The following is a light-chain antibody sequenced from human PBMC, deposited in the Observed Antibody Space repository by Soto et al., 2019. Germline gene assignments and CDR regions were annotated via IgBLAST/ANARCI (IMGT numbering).Light chain of an antibody. CDR2: GNI. CDR1: SSNIGAGYD. J-gene: IGLJ2*01. CDR3: QSYDSSLSGSV. V-gene: IGLV1-40*01. Sequence: QSVLTQPPSVSGAPGQRVTISCTGSSSNIGAGYDVHWYQQLPGTAPKLLIYGNINRPSGVPDRFSGSKSGTSASLAITGLQAEDEPDYYCQSYDSSLSGSVFGGGTKLTVL.